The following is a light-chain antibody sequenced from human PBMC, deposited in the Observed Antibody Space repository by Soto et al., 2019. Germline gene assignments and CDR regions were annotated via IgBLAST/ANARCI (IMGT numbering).Light chain of an antibody. CDR1: QSISSL. CDR3: QQSYSVPCT. CDR2: AAS. Sequence: DIQMTQSPSSLSASVGDRVTITCRASQSISSLLNWYQQKPGKAPKPLIYAASSLQSGVPARFSRSGSGFEFTLTISSLQPEDFATYYCQQSYSVPCTFGQGTKLEIK. J-gene: IGKJ2*02. V-gene: IGKV1-39*01.